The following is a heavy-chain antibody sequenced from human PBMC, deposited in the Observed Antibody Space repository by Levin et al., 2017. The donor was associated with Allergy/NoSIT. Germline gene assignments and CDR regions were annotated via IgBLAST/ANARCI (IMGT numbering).Heavy chain of an antibody. V-gene: IGHV3-9*01. Sequence: PGGSLRLSCAASGFTFDDFAMHWVRQAPGKGLEWVSGISWNSGSKGYADSVKGRFTISRDNAQNSLYLQMNSLRAEDTALYYCAKGADGGYFDFDYWGQGILVTVSS. CDR3: AKGADGGYFDFDY. CDR1: GFTFDDFA. D-gene: IGHD3-22*01. J-gene: IGHJ4*02. CDR2: ISWNSGSK.